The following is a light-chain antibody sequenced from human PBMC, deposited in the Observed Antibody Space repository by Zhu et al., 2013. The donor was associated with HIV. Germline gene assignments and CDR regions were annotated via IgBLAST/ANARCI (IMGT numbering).Light chain of an antibody. J-gene: IGKJ2*01. CDR1: QTVVSSH. Sequence: ETVLTQSPGTLSLSPGERATLSCRASQTVVSSHLAWFQQKPGQAPRLLIYGASSRATGIPDRFSGSGSGTDFTLIISRLEPEDVAVYYCQQYGGSMSNFGQGTKLEIK. CDR3: QQYGGSMSN. V-gene: IGKV3-20*01. CDR2: GAS.